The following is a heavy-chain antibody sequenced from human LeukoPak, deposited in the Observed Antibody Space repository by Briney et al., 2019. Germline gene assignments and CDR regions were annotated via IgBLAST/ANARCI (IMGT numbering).Heavy chain of an antibody. Sequence: GGSLRLSCAASGFTFSSYAMSWVRQAPGKGLEWLSAISGSGGSTYYADSVKGRFTISRDNSKNTLYLQMNSLRAGDTAVYYCAKDYSGYDPIDYWGQGTLVTVSS. V-gene: IGHV3-23*01. D-gene: IGHD5-12*01. CDR1: GFTFSSYA. CDR3: AKDYSGYDPIDY. CDR2: ISGSGGST. J-gene: IGHJ4*02.